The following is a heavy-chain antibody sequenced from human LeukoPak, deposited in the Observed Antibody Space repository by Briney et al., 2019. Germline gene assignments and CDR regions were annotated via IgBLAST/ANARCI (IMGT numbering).Heavy chain of an antibody. CDR3: ARDLETYYYDSSAPGGYFQL. D-gene: IGHD3-22*01. CDR2: IIGSSSGSTSII. V-gene: IGHV3-48*04. CDR1: GFTFSTYA. J-gene: IGHJ1*01. Sequence: GGSLRLSCEFSGFTFSTYAMNWVRQAPGKGLEWISYIIGSSSGSTSIIHYADSVKGRFTISRDNAKNSLHLQMDSLRAEDTAVYYCARDLETYYYDSSAPGGYFQLWGQGTLVTVSS.